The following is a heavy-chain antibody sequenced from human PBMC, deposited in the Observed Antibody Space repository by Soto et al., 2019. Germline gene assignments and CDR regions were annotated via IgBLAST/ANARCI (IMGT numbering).Heavy chain of an antibody. V-gene: IGHV1-46*01. D-gene: IGHD4-17*01. CDR2: INPSGGGT. Sequence: GASVKVSCKASGYTFTSYYVHWVRQAPGQGLQWMGIINPSGGGTNYAQEFQGRLTLTGDASTTTVFMELSSLRFDDSAVYYCARVAVTTAMYYYYGMDVWGQGTTVTVSS. CDR1: GYTFTSYY. J-gene: IGHJ6*02. CDR3: ARVAVTTAMYYYYGMDV.